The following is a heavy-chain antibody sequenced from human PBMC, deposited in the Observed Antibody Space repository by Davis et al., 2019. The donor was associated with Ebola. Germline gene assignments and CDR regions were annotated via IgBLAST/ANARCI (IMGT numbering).Heavy chain of an antibody. CDR1: GGSISSYY. D-gene: IGHD5-12*01. J-gene: IGHJ4*02. CDR3: ARGGKYSGYDHDY. CDR2: IYYSGST. Sequence: PSETLSLTCTVSGGSISSYYWSWIRQPPGKGLEWIGYIYYSGSTNYNPSLKSRVTISVDTSKNQFSLKLSSVTAADTAVYYCARGGKYSGYDHDYWGQGTLVTVSS. V-gene: IGHV4-59*01.